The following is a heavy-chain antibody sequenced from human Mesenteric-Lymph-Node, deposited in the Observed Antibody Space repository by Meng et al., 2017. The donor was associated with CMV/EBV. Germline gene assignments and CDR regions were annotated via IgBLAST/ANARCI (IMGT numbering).Heavy chain of an antibody. V-gene: IGHV4-34*01. J-gene: IGHJ4*02. CDR2: INHSGST. D-gene: IGHD4-23*01. CDR1: GGSFSGYY. CDR3: ARHQRWLKSEGGFNY. Sequence: VQLQQWGAGLLEPSETLSLTCAVYGGSFSGYYWSWIRQPPGKGLEWIGEINHSGSTNYNPSLKSRVTISVDTSKNQFSLKLSSVTAADTAVYYCARHQRWLKSEGGFNYWGQGTLVTVSS.